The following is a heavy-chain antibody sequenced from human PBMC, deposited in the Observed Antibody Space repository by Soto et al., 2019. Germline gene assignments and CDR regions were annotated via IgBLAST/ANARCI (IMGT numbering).Heavy chain of an antibody. CDR3: AALDTIFGEVIWGAFDI. J-gene: IGHJ3*02. V-gene: IGHV1-58*01. CDR1: GFTFTSSA. Sequence: QMQLVQSGPEVKKPGTSVKVSCKASGFTFTSSAVQWVRQARGQRLEWIGWIVVGSGNTNYAQKFQERVTITRDMSTSTAYMELSSLRSEDTAVYYCAALDTIFGEVIWGAFDIWGQGTMVTVSS. CDR2: IVVGSGNT. D-gene: IGHD3-3*01.